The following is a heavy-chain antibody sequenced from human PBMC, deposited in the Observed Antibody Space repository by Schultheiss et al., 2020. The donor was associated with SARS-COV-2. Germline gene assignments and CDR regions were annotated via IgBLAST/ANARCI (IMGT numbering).Heavy chain of an antibody. D-gene: IGHD2-2*01. Sequence: GGSLRLSCAASGFTFGSYGMHWVRQAPGKGLVWVAVIWYDGSNKYYADSVKGRFTISRDNSKNTLYLQMNSLRAEDTAVYYCARSYCSSTSCYSYQLSDYYGMDVWGQGTTVTVSS. CDR1: GFTFGSYG. CDR2: IWYDGSNK. CDR3: ARSYCSSTSCYSYQLSDYYGMDV. J-gene: IGHJ6*02. V-gene: IGHV3-33*08.